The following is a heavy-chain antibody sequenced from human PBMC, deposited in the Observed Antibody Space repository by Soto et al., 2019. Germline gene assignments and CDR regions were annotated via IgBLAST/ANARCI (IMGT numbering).Heavy chain of an antibody. D-gene: IGHD3-10*01. V-gene: IGHV1-2*02. CDR2: INPNTGVT. J-gene: IGHJ4*02. Sequence: QVHLEQSGAEVKKAGASVKISCKASGYSFAAYYINWVRQVSGQGLERMGWINPNTGVTDYAQKFQGRATLPRHKSIKTAYLELNSLRSDDTAVYYCAKMYTWNEGQGVSDYWGQGTLLTVSS. CDR1: GYSFAAYY. CDR3: AKMYTWNEGQGVSDY.